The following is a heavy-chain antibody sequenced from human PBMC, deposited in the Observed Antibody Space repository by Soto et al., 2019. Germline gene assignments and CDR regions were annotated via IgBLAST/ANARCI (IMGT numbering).Heavy chain of an antibody. D-gene: IGHD3-3*01. Sequence: GESLKISCKGSGYSFTSYWIGWVRQMPGKGLEWMGIIYPGDSDTRYSPSFQGQVTISADKSISTAYLQWSSLKASDTATYYCARQGTIFGVAHEIDYWGQGTLVTVSS. CDR2: IYPGDSDT. J-gene: IGHJ4*02. V-gene: IGHV5-51*01. CDR1: GYSFTSYW. CDR3: ARQGTIFGVAHEIDY.